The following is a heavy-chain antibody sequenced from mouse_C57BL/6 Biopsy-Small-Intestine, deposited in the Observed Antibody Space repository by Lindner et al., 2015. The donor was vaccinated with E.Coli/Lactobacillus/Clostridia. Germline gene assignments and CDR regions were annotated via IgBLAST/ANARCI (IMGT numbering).Heavy chain of an antibody. CDR2: INPRGDLT. J-gene: IGHJ1*01. D-gene: IGHD2-12*01. CDR3: ALTTHESYFYYSLDV. Sequence: SVKVSCKAAGNTFTNYYVHWVRQAPGQGLELMGFINPRGDLTSSAQTFQDRVTMTRDTSTNTVFMELSSLRSEDTAVYFCALTTHESYFYYSLDVWGQGTTVTVS. CDR1: GNTFTNYY. V-gene: IGHV1S12*01.